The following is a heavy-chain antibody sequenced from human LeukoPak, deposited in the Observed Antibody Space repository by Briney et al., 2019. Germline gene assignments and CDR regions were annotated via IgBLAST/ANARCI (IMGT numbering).Heavy chain of an antibody. CDR2: IYYSGST. Sequence: SETLSLTCIVSGGSITSGSYYWSWIRQPPGKGLEWIGYIYYSGSTYYNPSLKSRVTISVDTSKNQFSLKLSSVTAADTAVYYCASFDYDFWGYWGQGTLVTVSS. CDR3: ASFDYDFWGY. V-gene: IGHV4-30-4*08. J-gene: IGHJ4*02. D-gene: IGHD3-3*01. CDR1: GGSITSGSYY.